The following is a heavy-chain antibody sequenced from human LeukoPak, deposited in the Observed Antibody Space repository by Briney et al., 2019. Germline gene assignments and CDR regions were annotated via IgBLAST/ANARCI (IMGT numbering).Heavy chain of an antibody. CDR1: GFSFSNVW. CDR2: IKSKTDGGTT. V-gene: IGHV3-15*01. J-gene: IGHJ4*02. Sequence: PGGSLRLSCAASGFSFSNVWMSWVRQVPGKGLEWVGRIKSKTDGGTTDYVAPVKSRFTISRDDSKNTLYLQMNSLKTEDTAVYYCTTEWIQLFDFWGQGTLVTVSS. D-gene: IGHD5-18*01. CDR3: TTEWIQLFDF.